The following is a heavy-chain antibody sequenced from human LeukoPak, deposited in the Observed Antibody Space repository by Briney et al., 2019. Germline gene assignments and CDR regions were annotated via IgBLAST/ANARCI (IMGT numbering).Heavy chain of an antibody. Sequence: SETLSLTCTLSGGSISSYFWNWVRQPPGKGLEWIGYVYCSGSTNYNPSLKSRLTISVDTSKNQFSLKLSSVTAADTAVYYCARLSIAVAGREYYYYGMDVWGQGTTVTVSS. CDR1: GGSISSYF. V-gene: IGHV4-59*08. CDR2: VYCSGST. CDR3: ARLSIAVAGREYYYYGMDV. D-gene: IGHD6-19*01. J-gene: IGHJ6*02.